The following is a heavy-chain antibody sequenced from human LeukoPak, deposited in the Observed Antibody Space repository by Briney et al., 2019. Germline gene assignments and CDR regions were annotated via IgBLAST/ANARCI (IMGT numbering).Heavy chain of an antibody. J-gene: IGHJ5*02. V-gene: IGHV3-21*01. CDR3: ARSGRDGGRRWRWFDP. D-gene: IGHD4-23*01. Sequence: GGSLRLSCAASGFTFSSYSMNWVRQAPGKGLEWVSSISSSSSYIYYADSVKGRFTISRDNAKNSLYLQMNSLRAEDTAVYYCARSGRDGGRRWRWFDPWGQGTLVTVSS. CDR2: ISSSSSYI. CDR1: GFTFSSYS.